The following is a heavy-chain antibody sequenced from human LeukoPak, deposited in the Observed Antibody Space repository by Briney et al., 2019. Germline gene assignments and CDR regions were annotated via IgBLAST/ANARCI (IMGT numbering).Heavy chain of an antibody. CDR2: IYNSGTT. CDR3: ARGSSPYYYYYYMDV. CDR1: GDSISSTSYY. Sequence: PSETLSLTCTVSGDSISSTSYYRDWIRQPPGKGLEWIGSIYNSGTTYYNPSLKSRVTISVDTSKNQFSLKLSSVTAADTAVYYCARGSSPYYYYYYMDVWGKGTTVTVSS. V-gene: IGHV4-39*07. J-gene: IGHJ6*03.